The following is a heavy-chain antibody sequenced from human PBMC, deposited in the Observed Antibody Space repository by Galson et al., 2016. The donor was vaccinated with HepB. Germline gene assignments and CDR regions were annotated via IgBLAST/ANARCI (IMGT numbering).Heavy chain of an antibody. J-gene: IGHJ5*02. CDR1: GFPFSSYA. CDR3: AMGSGYTYSYGGS. CDR2: ISGSGGGT. Sequence: SLRLSCAASGFPFSSYAMNWVRQAPGKGLEWVSAISGSGGGTYYADSVKGRFTISRDNSKNTLYLQMNSLRAEDTAIYYCAMGSGYTYSYGGSWGQGTLVTVSS. D-gene: IGHD5-18*01. V-gene: IGHV3-23*01.